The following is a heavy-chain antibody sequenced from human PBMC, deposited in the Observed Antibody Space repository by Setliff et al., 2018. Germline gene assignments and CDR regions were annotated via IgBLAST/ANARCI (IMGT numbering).Heavy chain of an antibody. CDR3: ARDSRGLVPAAIEGSYYYYGMDV. Sequence: SVKVSCKASGGTFSSYAISWVRQAPGQGLEWMGGIIPIFGTANHAQKLQGRVTITADESTSTAYMELSSLRSEDTAVYYCARDSRGLVPAAIEGSYYYYGMDVWGQGTTVTVSS. V-gene: IGHV1-69*13. J-gene: IGHJ6*02. D-gene: IGHD2-2*02. CDR1: GGTFSSYA. CDR2: IIPIFGTA.